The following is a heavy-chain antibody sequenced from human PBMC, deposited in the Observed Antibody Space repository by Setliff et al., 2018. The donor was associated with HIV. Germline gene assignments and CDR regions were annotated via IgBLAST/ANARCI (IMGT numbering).Heavy chain of an antibody. CDR1: GYSFTTLW. D-gene: IGHD2-21*02. J-gene: IGHJ5*01. V-gene: IGHV5-51*01. CDR2: VFPDDSDT. CDR3: TPIHNYTDHCPDS. Sequence: PGESLKISCQASGYSFTTLWIAWVRQMPGKGLEWMGMVFPDDSDTRYSPSFQGQVSMSADKSINTAYLQWSSLKASDTAMYYCTPIHNYTDHCPDSWGQGTLVTVSS.